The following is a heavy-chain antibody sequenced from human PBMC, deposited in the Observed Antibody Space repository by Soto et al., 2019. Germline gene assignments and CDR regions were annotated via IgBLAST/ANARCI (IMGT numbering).Heavy chain of an antibody. CDR3: ARERSGYFDY. Sequence: QVQLVQSGAEVKKPGASVKVSCKASGYTFTSYDMNWVRQATGQGLEWMGWMNPNSGNTGYAQKFQRRATMTSNTSISTASMELSSLRYEDTAVYYCARERSGYFDYWGQGTLVTVSS. CDR2: MNPNSGNT. J-gene: IGHJ4*02. CDR1: GYTFTSYD. D-gene: IGHD2-15*01. V-gene: IGHV1-8*01.